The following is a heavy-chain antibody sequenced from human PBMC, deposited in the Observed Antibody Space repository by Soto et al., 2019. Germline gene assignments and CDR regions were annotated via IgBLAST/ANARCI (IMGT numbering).Heavy chain of an antibody. CDR2: IYYSGGT. V-gene: IGHV4-31*03. CDR1: SGSISSGGSS. J-gene: IGHJ4*02. CDR3: ARDFPLSCGGVTCFSV. D-gene: IGHD2-15*01. Sequence: SETLSLTCTVSSGSISSGGSSWSWIRQHPGKGLEWIGFIYYSGGTYYNRSLKSRVTMSVNTSKNQFSLKLSSVTAADTAVYYCARDFPLSCGGVTCFSVWAQGTLVTVSS.